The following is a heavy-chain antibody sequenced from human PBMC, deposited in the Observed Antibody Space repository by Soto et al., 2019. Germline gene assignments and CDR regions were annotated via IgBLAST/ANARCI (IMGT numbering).Heavy chain of an antibody. J-gene: IGHJ6*02. CDR3: ARVDGDYNMDV. D-gene: IGHD4-17*01. CDR2: INSDGSST. CDR1: GFTFSTYW. Sequence: EVQLVESGGGLVQPGGSLRLSCAASGFTFSTYWLHWVRQTPGKGLVCVSRINSDGSSTNYADSVKGRFTIFRDNAKNTLYLQMSSLRVEDTAVYYCARVDGDYNMDVWGQGTTVTVSS. V-gene: IGHV3-74*01.